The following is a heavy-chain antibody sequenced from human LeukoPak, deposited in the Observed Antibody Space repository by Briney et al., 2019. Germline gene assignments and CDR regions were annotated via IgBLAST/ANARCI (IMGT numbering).Heavy chain of an antibody. CDR3: AKDEGDSGYSGYDSRPSFDY. D-gene: IGHD5-12*01. CDR1: EFIFSSYG. J-gene: IGHJ4*02. CDR2: IWDDGSEK. Sequence: PGGSLRLSCEASEFIFSSYGMHWVPQAPGKRLGCVAAIWDDGSEKYYGDSVRGRFTISRDNSKNTLYLQMNSLRAEDTAVYYCAKDEGDSGYSGYDSRPSFDYWGQGTLVTVSS. V-gene: IGHV3-33*06.